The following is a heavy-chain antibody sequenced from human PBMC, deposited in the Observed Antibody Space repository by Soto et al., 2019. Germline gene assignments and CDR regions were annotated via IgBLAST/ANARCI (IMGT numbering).Heavy chain of an antibody. J-gene: IGHJ4*02. D-gene: IGHD3-10*01. CDR1: VASITYGPYS. CDR3: ARGGGFDSFDY. CDR2: INHLETT. Sequence: QLQLHMSGSGLVKPSRTLSLTCTVSVASITYGPYSWSWIRRPPGKGLEWIGSINHLETTFYNPSFESRLTLSIDRTKNQFSLNLKSMSAADRAVYFCARGGGFDSFDYWGQGILVTVSS. V-gene: IGHV4-30-2*01.